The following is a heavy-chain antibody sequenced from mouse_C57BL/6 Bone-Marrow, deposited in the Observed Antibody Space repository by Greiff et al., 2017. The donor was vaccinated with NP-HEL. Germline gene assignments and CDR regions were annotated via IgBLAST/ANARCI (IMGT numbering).Heavy chain of an antibody. Sequence: EVQLQQSGAELVRPGSSVKMSCKTSGYTFTSYGINWVKQRPGQGLEWIGYIYLGNGYTEYNEKFKGKATLTSDTSSSTAYMQLSSLTSEDSAIYFCARGPRSLYDGYYWYFDVWGTGTTVTVSS. D-gene: IGHD2-3*01. CDR1: GYTFTSYG. CDR2: IYLGNGYT. CDR3: ARGPRSLYDGYYWYFDV. V-gene: IGHV1-58*01. J-gene: IGHJ1*03.